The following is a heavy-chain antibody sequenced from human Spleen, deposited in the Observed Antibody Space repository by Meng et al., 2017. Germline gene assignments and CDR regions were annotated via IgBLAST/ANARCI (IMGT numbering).Heavy chain of an antibody. CDR1: GGSFSDYS. J-gene: IGHJ4*02. CDR3: ARGPTTMAHDFDY. V-gene: IGHV4-34*01. D-gene: IGHD4-11*01. Sequence: QVQGWQSGAGLLMPSVTLSSSCVVSGGSFSDYSWSWIRRPPGKGLDWIGEINHSGSTNYNPSLESRATISVDTSQNNLSLKLSSVTAADSAVYYCARGPTTMAHDFDYWGQGTLVTVSS. CDR2: INHSGST.